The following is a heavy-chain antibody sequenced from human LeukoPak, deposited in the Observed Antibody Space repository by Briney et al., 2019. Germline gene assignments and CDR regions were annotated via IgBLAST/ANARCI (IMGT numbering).Heavy chain of an antibody. CDR2: IIPIFGTA. J-gene: IGHJ4*02. CDR3: ARAINCGGDCYAYYFDY. V-gene: IGHV1-69*13. D-gene: IGHD2-21*02. Sequence: ASVKVSFTASGGTFSSYAISWVRQAPGQGLEWMGGIIPIFGTANYAQKFQGRVTITADESTSTAYMELSSLRSEDTAVYYRARAINCGGDCYAYYFDYWGQGTLVTVSS. CDR1: GGTFSSYA.